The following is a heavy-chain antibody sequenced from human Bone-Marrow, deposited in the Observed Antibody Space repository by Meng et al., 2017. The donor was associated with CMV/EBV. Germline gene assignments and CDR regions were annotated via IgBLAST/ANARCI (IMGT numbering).Heavy chain of an antibody. V-gene: IGHV3-9*01. Sequence: SLRLSCAASGFTFDDYAMHWVRQAPGKGLEWVSGISWNSGSIGYADSVKGRFTISRDNAKNSLYLQMNSLRAEDTAVYYCARDLTEDDWGQGQRVNGAS. J-gene: IGHJ4*01. CDR3: ARDLTEDD. CDR2: ISWNSGSI. CDR1: GFTFDDYA. D-gene: IGHD3-9*01.